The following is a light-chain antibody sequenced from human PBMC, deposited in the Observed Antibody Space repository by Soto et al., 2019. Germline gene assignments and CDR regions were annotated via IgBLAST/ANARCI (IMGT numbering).Light chain of an antibody. J-gene: IGKJ1*01. V-gene: IGKV3-15*01. CDR2: GAS. Sequence: EIVMTQSPGTLSVSPGDRAALSCLASQSVGSHLAWYQQKPGQAPRLLIYGASSRTTGTPARFSGSGSGSDFTLTISSLQSEDFAVYHCQQYDNWPRTFGQGTKVDI. CDR3: QQYDNWPRT. CDR1: QSVGSH.